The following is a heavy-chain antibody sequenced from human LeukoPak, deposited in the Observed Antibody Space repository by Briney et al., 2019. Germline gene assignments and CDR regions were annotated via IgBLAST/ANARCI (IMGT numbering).Heavy chain of an antibody. CDR2: IYFSGTT. V-gene: IGHV4-39*07. J-gene: IGHJ4*02. Sequence: SETLSLTCSVSGDSFSDNSYYWGWIRQPPGKGLEWIGTIYFSGTTYYNPSLKSRIIISVDTSKNQFSLRLSSVTAADTAVYYCAREFVWLGTHYFDYWGQGTLVAVSS. D-gene: IGHD3-22*01. CDR3: AREFVWLGTHYFDY. CDR1: GDSFSDNSYY.